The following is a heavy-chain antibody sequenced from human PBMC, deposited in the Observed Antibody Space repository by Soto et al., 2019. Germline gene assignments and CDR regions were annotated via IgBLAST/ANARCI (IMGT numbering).Heavy chain of an antibody. J-gene: IGHJ6*02. CDR3: AKSRVRGYYYYYAMDV. D-gene: IGHD3-10*01. V-gene: IGHV3-30*18. CDR1: GFTFSTYG. Sequence: QVQLVESGGSVVQPGRSLRLSCSASGFTFSTYGMHWVRQAPGKGLEWVAVISYDGSNKYYADSVKGRFTISRDNSNNELYLQTTSLRAEDTAVYYCAKSRVRGYYYYYAMDVWGQGTTVTVSS. CDR2: ISYDGSNK.